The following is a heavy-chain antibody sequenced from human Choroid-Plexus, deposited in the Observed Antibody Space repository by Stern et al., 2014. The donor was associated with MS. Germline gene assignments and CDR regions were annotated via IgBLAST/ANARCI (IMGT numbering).Heavy chain of an antibody. CDR3: AKDRQWSTYFFDY. Sequence: VQLVESGGGVAQPGRPLILSCAASGFTFSIGMHWVRQAPGKGLEWVALISYDGSDKYYADSVKGRFTIFRDNSKNTLYMHMNSLRAEDTAVYYCAKDRQWSTYFFDYWGQGSLVTVSS. CDR2: ISYDGSDK. CDR1: GFTFSIG. J-gene: IGHJ4*02. V-gene: IGHV3-30*18. D-gene: IGHD2-15*01.